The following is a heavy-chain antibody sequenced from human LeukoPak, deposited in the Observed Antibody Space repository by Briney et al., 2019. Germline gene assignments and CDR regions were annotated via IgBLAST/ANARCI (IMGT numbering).Heavy chain of an antibody. CDR2: IYHSGST. V-gene: IGHV4-38-2*02. Sequence: SETLSLTCTVSNYSINSGYYWGWIRQPPGKGLEWIGSIYHSGSTYYSPSLKSRVTISVDTSKNQFSLKLSSVTAADTAVYYCARIWVGYPGGYWGQGTLVTVSS. D-gene: IGHD3-16*01. CDR1: NYSINSGYY. J-gene: IGHJ4*02. CDR3: ARIWVGYPGGY.